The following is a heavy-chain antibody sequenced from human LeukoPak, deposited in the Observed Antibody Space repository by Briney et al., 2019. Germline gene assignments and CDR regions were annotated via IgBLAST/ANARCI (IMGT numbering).Heavy chain of an antibody. D-gene: IGHD2-2*01. J-gene: IGHJ6*03. CDR2: IRYDGSDK. CDR1: GFTFNSYG. CDR3: AKGSYYCSSSSCPQYYYYMDV. V-gene: IGHV3-30*02. Sequence: GGSLRLSCAASGFTFNSYGMHWVRQAPGKGLEWVAFIRYDGSDKYYADSVKGQLTISRDNSKNTLYLQMSSLRAEDTAVYYCAKGSYYCSSSSCPQYYYYMDVWGKGTTVTVSS.